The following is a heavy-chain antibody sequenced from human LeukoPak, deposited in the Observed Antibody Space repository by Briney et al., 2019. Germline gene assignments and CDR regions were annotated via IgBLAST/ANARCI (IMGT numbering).Heavy chain of an antibody. CDR3: ARDGPSVGIDF. Sequence: GGSLRLSCAASGFTFSSYSMNWVRQAPGKGLEWVSSISSSSSYIYYADSVKGRFTISRDNAKNSLYLQMNSLRAEDTAVYYCARDGPSVGIDFWGQGTLVTVSS. CDR2: ISSSSSYI. D-gene: IGHD7-27*01. CDR1: GFTFSSYS. J-gene: IGHJ4*02. V-gene: IGHV3-21*01.